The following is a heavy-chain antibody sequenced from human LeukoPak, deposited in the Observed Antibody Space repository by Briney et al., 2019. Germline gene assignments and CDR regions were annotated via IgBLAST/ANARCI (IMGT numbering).Heavy chain of an antibody. J-gene: IGHJ4*02. Sequence: ASVKVSCKASGYTFTSYGISWVRQAPGQGLEWMGLINPTGGSTGYAQKFQGRVTMATDTSTSTAYMELRSLRSDDTAVYYCARFGGLLDYWGQGTLVTVSS. D-gene: IGHD3-10*01. CDR1: GYTFTSYG. CDR2: INPTGGST. CDR3: ARFGGLLDY. V-gene: IGHV1-18*01.